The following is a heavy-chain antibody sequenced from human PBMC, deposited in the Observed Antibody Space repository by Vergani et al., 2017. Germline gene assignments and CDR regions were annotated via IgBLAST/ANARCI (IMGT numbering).Heavy chain of an antibody. CDR1: GYTFTGYY. D-gene: IGHD2-2*01. CDR3: ARVGYCSSTSCYNWFDP. CDR2: INPNSGGT. Sequence: QVQLVQSGAEVKKPGASVKVSCKASGYTFTGYYMHWVRQAPGQGLEWMGWINPNSGGTNYAQKFQGRVTMTRDTSSSTAYMELSRLSSDDTAVYYCARVGYCSSTSCYNWFDPWGQGTLVTVSS. V-gene: IGHV1-2*02. J-gene: IGHJ5*02.